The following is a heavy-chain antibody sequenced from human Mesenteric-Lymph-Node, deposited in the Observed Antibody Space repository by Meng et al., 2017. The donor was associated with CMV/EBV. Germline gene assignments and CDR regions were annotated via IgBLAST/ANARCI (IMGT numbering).Heavy chain of an antibody. CDR2: IYHSGST. J-gene: IGHJ4*02. Sequence: SETLSLTCTVSGGSISSYYWSWIRQPPGKGLEWIGSIYHSGSTYYNPSLKSRVTISVDTSKNQFSLKLSSVTAADTAVYYCAANGLRFLEWLSDWGQGTLVTVSS. CDR1: GGSISSYY. V-gene: IGHV4-59*04. D-gene: IGHD3-3*01. CDR3: AANGLRFLEWLSD.